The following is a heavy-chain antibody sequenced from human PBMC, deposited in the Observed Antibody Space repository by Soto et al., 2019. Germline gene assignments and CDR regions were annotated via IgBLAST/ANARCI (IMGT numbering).Heavy chain of an antibody. J-gene: IGHJ6*02. CDR1: GGSISNYY. CDR3: ACGGTGMDV. D-gene: IGHD3-16*01. V-gene: IGHV4-59*01. Sequence: PSETLSLTCTVSGGSISNYYWSWIRQPPGKGLEWIGYIYYRGSTNYNPSLKSRVTISVDTSKNQFSLNLSSVTAADTAVYYCACGGTGMDVWGQGITVTVSS. CDR2: IYYRGST.